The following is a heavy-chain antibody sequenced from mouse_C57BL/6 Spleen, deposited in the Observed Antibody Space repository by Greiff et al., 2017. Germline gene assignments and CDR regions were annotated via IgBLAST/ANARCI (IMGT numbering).Heavy chain of an antibody. V-gene: IGHV3-1*01. J-gene: IGHJ4*01. Sequence: EVQLQQSGPGMVKPSQSLSLTCTVTGYSITSGYDWHWIRHFPGNKLEWIGYISYSGSTNYNPSLKSRISITHDTSKNHVFLKLNSVTTEDTATYYCARGWPGYAMDYWGQGTSVTVSS. CDR3: ARGWPGYAMDY. D-gene: IGHD2-3*01. CDR1: GYSITSGYD. CDR2: ISYSGST.